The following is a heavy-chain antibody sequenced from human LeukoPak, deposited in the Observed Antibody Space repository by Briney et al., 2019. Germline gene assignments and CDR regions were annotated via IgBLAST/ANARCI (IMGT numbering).Heavy chain of an antibody. J-gene: IGHJ4*02. CDR1: GFTFSSNG. CDR3: AKDRYYYDSSIGLYYFDY. D-gene: IGHD3-22*01. CDR2: ISYDGSNK. V-gene: IGHV3-30*18. Sequence: PGGSLRLSCAASGFTFSSNGMHWVRQAPGKGLEWVAVISYDGSNKHYADSVKGRFTISRDNSKNTLYLQMNSLRAEDTAVYYCAKDRYYYDSSIGLYYFDYWGQGTLVTVSS.